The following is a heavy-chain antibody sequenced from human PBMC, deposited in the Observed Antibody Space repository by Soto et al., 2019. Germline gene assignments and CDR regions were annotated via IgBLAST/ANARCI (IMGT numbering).Heavy chain of an antibody. D-gene: IGHD1-1*01. J-gene: IGHJ6*02. V-gene: IGHV4-59*01. CDR2: ILYNGTT. Sequence: QVQLQESGPGLVKPSETLSLTCTVSGGSISLYYWSWIRQSPGKGLEWIGYILYNGTTTYNPSLRSRVTISLDTSKNQFSLKLSSVTAADMGVYYCARDGGEIWNGHYYYSGMDVWGQGITVTVSS. CDR1: GGSISLYY. CDR3: ARDGGEIWNGHYYYSGMDV.